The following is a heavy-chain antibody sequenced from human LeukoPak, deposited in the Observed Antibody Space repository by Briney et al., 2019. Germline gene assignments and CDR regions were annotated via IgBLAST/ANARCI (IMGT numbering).Heavy chain of an antibody. V-gene: IGHV4-61*02. CDR1: GGSISSGSYY. CDR3: AREKCYYYMDV. CDR2: IYTSGST. J-gene: IGHJ6*03. Sequence: SQTLSLTCTVSGGSISSGSYYWSWIRQPAGKGLEWIGRIYTSGSTNYNPSLKSRVTISVDTSKNQFSLKLSSVTAADTAVYYCAREKCYYYMDVWGKGTTVTISS.